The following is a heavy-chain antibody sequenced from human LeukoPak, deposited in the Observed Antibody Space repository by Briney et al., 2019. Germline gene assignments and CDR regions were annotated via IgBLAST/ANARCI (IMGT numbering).Heavy chain of an antibody. CDR2: IKSKVAGGTT. Sequence: GGSLRLSCAASGFTFNSYGMNWVRQAPGKGLEWVGHIKSKVAGGTTDYAAPVKGRFTISRDDSKNTLYLQMSSLQTEDTAVYYCTTDHGEYALVYWGQGTLVTVSS. J-gene: IGHJ4*02. V-gene: IGHV3-15*01. D-gene: IGHD4-17*01. CDR1: GFTFNSYG. CDR3: TTDHGEYALVY.